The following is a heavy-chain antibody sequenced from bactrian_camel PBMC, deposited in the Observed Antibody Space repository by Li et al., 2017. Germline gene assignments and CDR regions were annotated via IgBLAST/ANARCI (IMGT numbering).Heavy chain of an antibody. J-gene: IGHJ7*01. Sequence: DVQLVESGGGSVQAGGSLRLSCAASQNTYSRKCMGWFRQAPGKGREGVAAINSYDSSTYYRDSVKGRFTISRDNTKSTVYLQMNSLKPEDTAMYYCAAVETGAAYSGGCRYLSDYGVDYWGDGTQVTVS. D-gene: IGHD2*01. CDR2: INSYDSST. CDR1: QNTYSRKC. V-gene: IGHV3S40*01.